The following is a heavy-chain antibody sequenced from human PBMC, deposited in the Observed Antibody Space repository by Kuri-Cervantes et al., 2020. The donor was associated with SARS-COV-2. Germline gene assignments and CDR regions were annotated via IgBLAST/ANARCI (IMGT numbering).Heavy chain of an antibody. J-gene: IGHJ2*01. CDR2: IYYSGST. Sequence: SETLSLTCTVSGGSISSGDYYWNWLRQPPGKGLEWIGYIYYSGSTSSNSSLQSRVTISVDTSKNQFSLKLNSVTAADTAVYYCARWYYDSSGLRYFDLWGRGTLVTVSS. CDR1: GGSISSGDYY. V-gene: IGHV4-30-4*01. CDR3: ARWYYDSSGLRYFDL. D-gene: IGHD3-22*01.